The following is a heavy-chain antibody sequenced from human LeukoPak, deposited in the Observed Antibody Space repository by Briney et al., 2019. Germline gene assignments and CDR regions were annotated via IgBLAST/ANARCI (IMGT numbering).Heavy chain of an antibody. CDR3: ASQMAIGY. Sequence: PGGSLRLSCAASGFTLSSYGMNWVRQAPGKGLEWVSYISSRSTTIYYADSVKGRFTISRDNAKNSLYLQMNSLRAEDTAVYYCASQMAIGYWGQGTLVTVSS. D-gene: IGHD5-24*01. CDR2: ISSRSTTI. V-gene: IGHV3-48*04. CDR1: GFTLSSYG. J-gene: IGHJ4*02.